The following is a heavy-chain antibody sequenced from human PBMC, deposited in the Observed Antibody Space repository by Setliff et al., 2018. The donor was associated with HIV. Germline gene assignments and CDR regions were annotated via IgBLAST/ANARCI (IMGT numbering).Heavy chain of an antibody. CDR3: ARRASKASLDY. J-gene: IGHJ4*02. CDR1: GYSFTNYW. Sequence: GESLKISCKGSGYSFTNYWIGWVRQMPGKGLEWMGIIHPVDSDTRYSPSFQGRVTISADKSINTAYLQWSSLQASDTAMYYCARRASKASLDYWGQGTLVTVSS. CDR2: IHPVDSDT. V-gene: IGHV5-51*01.